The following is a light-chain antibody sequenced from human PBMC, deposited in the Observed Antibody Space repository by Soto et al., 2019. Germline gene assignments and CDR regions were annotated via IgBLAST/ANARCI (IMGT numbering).Light chain of an antibody. J-gene: IGKJ1*01. Sequence: EIVLTQSPATLSLSPGERATLSCRASESVSSNSLAWYQQKRGQAPRLLIHGASSRATGIPDRFSGSGSGTDFTLIISSLQSEDFAVYYCQQYNNWPPWTFGQGTKVDI. CDR2: GAS. V-gene: IGKV3D-15*01. CDR3: QQYNNWPPWT. CDR1: ESVSSNS.